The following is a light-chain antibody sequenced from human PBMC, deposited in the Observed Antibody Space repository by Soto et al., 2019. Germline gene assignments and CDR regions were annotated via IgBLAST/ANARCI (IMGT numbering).Light chain of an antibody. V-gene: IGKV1-6*01. Sequence: ATQMTQSPSSLSASVGDRITITCRASRDIGSDLSWYQQKPGRAPTLLIYAASSLQSGVPSRFSGSGSGTDFTLTISSLQPEDSAAYYCLQDYNYPFTFGQGTKVDIK. CDR1: RDIGSD. J-gene: IGKJ2*01. CDR3: LQDYNYPFT. CDR2: AAS.